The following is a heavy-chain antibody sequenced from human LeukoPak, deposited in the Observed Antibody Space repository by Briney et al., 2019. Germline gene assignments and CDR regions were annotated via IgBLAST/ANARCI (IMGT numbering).Heavy chain of an antibody. D-gene: IGHD6-13*01. V-gene: IGHV3-23*01. CDR3: AKGGAAARHLYYYYYMDV. CDR1: GFTFSSYG. CDR2: ISGSGGST. Sequence: GGSLRLSCAASGFTFSSYGMSWVRQAPGKGLEWVSAISGSGGSTYYADSVKGRFTISRDNSKNTLYLQMNSPRAEDTAVYYCAKGGAAARHLYYYYYMDVWGKGTTVTISS. J-gene: IGHJ6*03.